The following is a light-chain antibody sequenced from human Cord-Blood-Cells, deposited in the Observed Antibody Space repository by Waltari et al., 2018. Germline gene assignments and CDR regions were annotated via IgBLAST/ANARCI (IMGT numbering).Light chain of an antibody. Sequence: QSALTQPASVSGSPGQSITISCPATSSDAGGYNYASWYQPHPGKAPQLMIYDVSKRPSGVSNRFSGSKSGNTASLTIAGLQAEDEADYYCSSYTSSSTPVVFGGGTKLTVL. CDR1: SSDAGGYNY. CDR2: DVS. CDR3: SSYTSSSTPVV. V-gene: IGLV2-14*01. J-gene: IGLJ2*01.